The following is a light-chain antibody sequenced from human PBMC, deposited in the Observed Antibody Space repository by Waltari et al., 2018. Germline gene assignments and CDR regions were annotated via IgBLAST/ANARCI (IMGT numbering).Light chain of an antibody. CDR2: YAS. CDR1: EDIKIY. V-gene: IGKV1-33*01. Sequence: DIQMTQSPSSLSASVGDRVTITCRASEDIKIYLTWYQQKPGKAPKPLINYASSFDVAVPSSFSESRSRTNYILTLTSLQPEDFATYYCQQYDQGPFTFGPGTKLDIK. CDR3: QQYDQGPFT. J-gene: IGKJ3*01.